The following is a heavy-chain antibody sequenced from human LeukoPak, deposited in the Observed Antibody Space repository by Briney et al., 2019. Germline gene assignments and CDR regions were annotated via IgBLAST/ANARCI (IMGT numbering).Heavy chain of an antibody. J-gene: IGHJ2*01. CDR1: GFTFSSYA. D-gene: IGHD3-22*01. Sequence: SGGSPRLSCAASGFTFSSYAMSWVRQAPGKGLEWVSAISGSGGSTYYADSVKGRFTISRDNSKNTLYLQMNSLRAEDTAVYYCAKDRHYYDSSGYYYWNFDLWGHGTLVTVSS. V-gene: IGHV3-23*01. CDR3: AKDRHYYDSSGYYYWNFDL. CDR2: ISGSGGST.